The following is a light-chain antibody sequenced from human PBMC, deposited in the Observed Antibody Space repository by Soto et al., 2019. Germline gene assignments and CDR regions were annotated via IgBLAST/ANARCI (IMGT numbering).Light chain of an antibody. J-gene: IGLJ3*02. Sequence: QSALTQPASVSGSPGQSITISCTGTSSDVGGYKYVSWYQQHPGKAPKLIIYEVSKRPSGVSHRFSGSKSGNTASLTISGLQAEDEADYYCSSYTSGSTLVVFGGGTQLTVL. CDR2: EVS. CDR1: SSDVGGYKY. V-gene: IGLV2-14*01. CDR3: SSYTSGSTLVV.